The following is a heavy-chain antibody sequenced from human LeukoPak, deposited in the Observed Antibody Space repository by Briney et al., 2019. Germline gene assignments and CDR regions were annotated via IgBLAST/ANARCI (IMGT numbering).Heavy chain of an antibody. V-gene: IGHV1-18*01. D-gene: IGHD3-3*01. J-gene: IGHJ4*02. Sequence: ASVKVSCKASSYTFTSYGISWVRQAPGQGLEWMGWISAYNGNTNYAQKLQGRVTMTTDTSTSTAYMELRSLRSDDTALYYCAKAALYDFWSGPPRDYWGQGTLVTVSS. CDR2: ISAYNGNT. CDR3: AKAALYDFWSGPPRDY. CDR1: SYTFTSYG.